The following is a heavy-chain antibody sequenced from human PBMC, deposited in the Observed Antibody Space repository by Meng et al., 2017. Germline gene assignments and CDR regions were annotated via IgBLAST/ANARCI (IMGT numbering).Heavy chain of an antibody. J-gene: IGHJ4*02. CDR2: IYHSGST. V-gene: IGHV4-4*02. D-gene: IGHD2-15*01. Sequence: QGQLAEAGPGPVKPSGTLSLPCAVSGGSISSSNWWSWVRQPPGKGLEWIGEIYHSGSTNYNPSLKSRVTISVDKSKNQFSLKLSSVTAADTAVYYCARVVAATTLFLDYWGQGTLVTVSS. CDR1: GGSISSSNW. CDR3: ARVVAATTLFLDY.